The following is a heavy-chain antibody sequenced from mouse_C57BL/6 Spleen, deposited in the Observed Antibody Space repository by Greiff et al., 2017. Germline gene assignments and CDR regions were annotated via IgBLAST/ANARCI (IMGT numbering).Heavy chain of an antibody. V-gene: IGHV1-82*01. CDR2: IYPGDGDT. CDR3: ARSGRSYYGSSYENYFDY. CDR1: GYAFSSSW. J-gene: IGHJ2*01. Sequence: QVQLKQSGPELVKPGASVKISCKASGYAFSSSWMNWVKQRPGKVLEWIGRIYPGDGDTNYNGKFKGKATLTADKSSSTAYMQLSSLTSEDSAVYFCARSGRSYYGSSYENYFDYWGQGTTLTVSS. D-gene: IGHD1-1*01.